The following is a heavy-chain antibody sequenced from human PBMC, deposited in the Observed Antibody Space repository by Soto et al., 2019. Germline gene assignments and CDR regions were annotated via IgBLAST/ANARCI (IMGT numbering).Heavy chain of an antibody. CDR1: GGSFSDYY. J-gene: IGHJ4*02. CDR3: ARTYRSSWSPFDY. V-gene: IGHV4-34*01. CDR2: INHSGST. D-gene: IGHD6-13*01. Sequence: SETLSLTCAVCGGSFSDYYWSWIRQPPGKGLEWLGEINHSGSTNYDPPLKSRVTVSVDTSKKQFSLKLSSVTAADTAVYYCARTYRSSWSPFDYWGQGTLVTVSS.